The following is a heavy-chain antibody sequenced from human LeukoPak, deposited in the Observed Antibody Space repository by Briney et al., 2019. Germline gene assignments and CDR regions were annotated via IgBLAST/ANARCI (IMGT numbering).Heavy chain of an antibody. V-gene: IGHV3-23*01. CDR3: AKQTIFGVAKNLGGTIGAEFDY. CDR2: ISGSGGST. Sequence: GGSPRLSCAASGFTFSSYAMSWVRQAPGKGLEWVSAISGSGGSTYYADPVKGRFTISRDNSKNTLYLQMNSLRAEDTAVYYCAKQTIFGVAKNLGGTIGAEFDYWGQGTLVTVSS. J-gene: IGHJ4*02. D-gene: IGHD3-3*01. CDR1: GFTFSSYA.